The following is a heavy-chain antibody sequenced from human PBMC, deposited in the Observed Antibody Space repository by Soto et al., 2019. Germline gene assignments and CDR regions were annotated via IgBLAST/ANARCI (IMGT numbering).Heavy chain of an antibody. D-gene: IGHD6-6*01. V-gene: IGHV4-30-2*01. CDR2: IYHSGST. CDR3: AGGIAARPLGY. Sequence: SETLSLTCAVSGCSISSGGYSWSWIRQPPGKGLEWIGYIYHSGSTYYNPSLKSRVTISVDRSKNQFSLKLSSVTAADTAVYYCAGGIAARPLGYWGQGTLVTVSS. J-gene: IGHJ4*02. CDR1: GCSISSGGYS.